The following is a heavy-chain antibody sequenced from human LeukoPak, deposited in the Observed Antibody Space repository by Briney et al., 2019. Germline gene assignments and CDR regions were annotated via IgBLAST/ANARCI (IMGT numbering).Heavy chain of an antibody. J-gene: IGHJ4*02. CDR3: ARDLGDSSGYPDY. Sequence: NPGGSLRLSCAASGFTFSSYSMNWVRQAPGKGLEWVSSISSSSSYIYYADSVKGRFTISRDNAKNSLYLQMNSLRAEDTAVCYCARDLGDSSGYPDYWGQGTLVTVSS. CDR2: ISSSSSYI. CDR1: GFTFSSYS. V-gene: IGHV3-21*01. D-gene: IGHD3-22*01.